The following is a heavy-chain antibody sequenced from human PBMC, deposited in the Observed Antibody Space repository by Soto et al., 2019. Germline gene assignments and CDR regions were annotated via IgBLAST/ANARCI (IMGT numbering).Heavy chain of an antibody. CDR1: GGTFSSYS. CDR2: IIPIFGTA. CDR3: AKGIAVAGNQPPYYFDY. J-gene: IGHJ4*02. Sequence: SVKVSCNASGGTFSSYSISWVRQAPGQGLEWMGGIIPIFGTANYAQKFQGRVTITADESTSTAYMELSSLRSEDTAVYYCAKGIAVAGNQPPYYFDYWGQGTLVTVSS. V-gene: IGHV1-69*13. D-gene: IGHD6-19*01.